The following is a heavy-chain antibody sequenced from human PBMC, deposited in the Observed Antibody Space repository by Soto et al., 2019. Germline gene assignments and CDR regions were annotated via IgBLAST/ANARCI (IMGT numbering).Heavy chain of an antibody. CDR3: ARSGGYSFDY. V-gene: IGHV4-31*03. CDR1: DGSIISGGYY. Sequence: PSXTLSLTCTVSDGSIISGGYYWSWIRHHPGTVLEWIAYIYYSGTTYYSPSLKSRVTISVDTSNNQFSLKLSSVTAADTAIYYCARSGGYSFDYWGQGTLVTVSS. D-gene: IGHD3-10*01. J-gene: IGHJ4*02. CDR2: IYYSGTT.